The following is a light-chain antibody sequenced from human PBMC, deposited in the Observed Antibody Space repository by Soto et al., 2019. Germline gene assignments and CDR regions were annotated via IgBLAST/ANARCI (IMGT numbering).Light chain of an antibody. J-gene: IGLJ1*01. V-gene: IGLV4-60*03. CDR3: SSYTNINTRACV. Sequence: QPVLTQSSSASASLGSSVKLTCTLSSGHSSYIIAWHQQQPGKAPRYLMKLEGSGSYNKGSGVPDRFSGSSSGADRYLTISNLQSEDEADYYCSSYTNINTRACVFGTGTKLTVL. CDR1: SGHSSYI. CDR2: LEGSGSY.